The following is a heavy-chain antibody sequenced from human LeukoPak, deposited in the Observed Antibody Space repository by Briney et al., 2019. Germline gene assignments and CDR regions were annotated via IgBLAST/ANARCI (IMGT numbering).Heavy chain of an antibody. Sequence: SETLSLTCTVSGGSISSSTYYWGWIRQPPGKGLEWIGSIYYSGSTYYNPSLKSRVTISVDTSKNKFSLKLSSVTAADTAVYYCARVRRVGATPFDYWGQGTLVTVSS. D-gene: IGHD1-26*01. J-gene: IGHJ4*02. V-gene: IGHV4-39*07. CDR2: IYYSGST. CDR1: GGSISSSTYY. CDR3: ARVRRVGATPFDY.